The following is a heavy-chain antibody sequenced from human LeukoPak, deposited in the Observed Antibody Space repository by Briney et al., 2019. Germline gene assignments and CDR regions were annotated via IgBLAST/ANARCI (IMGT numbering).Heavy chain of an antibody. D-gene: IGHD2-21*02. J-gene: IGHJ4*02. CDR1: GGSISSSSYY. V-gene: IGHV4-39*07. CDR2: IYYSGST. Sequence: SETLSLTCTVSGGSISSSSYYWGWIRQPPGKGLEWIGSIYYSGSTYYNPSLKSRVTISVDTSKNQFSLKLSSVTAADTAVYYCARGNSEVVTAYFDYWGQGTLVTVSS. CDR3: ARGNSEVVTAYFDY.